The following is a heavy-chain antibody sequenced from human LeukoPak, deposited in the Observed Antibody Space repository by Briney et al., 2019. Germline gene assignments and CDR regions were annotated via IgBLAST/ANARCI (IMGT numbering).Heavy chain of an antibody. CDR1: DDSISRSSYY. V-gene: IGHV4-61*05. Sequence: PSETLSLTCSVSDDSISRSSYYWGWVRQPPGKALEWIGNVYHSGSTNYNPSLKTRLTLSVDKSNNQFSLSLRSVTAADTAMYYCVRWQQPRGFDSWGQGTLVSVSS. D-gene: IGHD6-13*01. CDR3: VRWQQPRGFDS. CDR2: VYHSGST. J-gene: IGHJ5*01.